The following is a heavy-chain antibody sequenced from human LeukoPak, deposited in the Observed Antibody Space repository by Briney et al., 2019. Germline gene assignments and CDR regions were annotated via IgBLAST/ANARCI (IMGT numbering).Heavy chain of an antibody. Sequence: GESLTLSCAASGFTVSSNYMSWVRQAPAKGLEWVSVIYSGGSTYYADSVKGRFTISRDSSKNTLYLQMNSLTAEDTAVYYCARDQCAFGLVDYWGQGNLVTVSS. V-gene: IGHV3-53*01. CDR1: GFTVSSNY. D-gene: IGHD3/OR15-3a*01. CDR2: IYSGGST. J-gene: IGHJ4*02. CDR3: ARDQCAFGLVDY.